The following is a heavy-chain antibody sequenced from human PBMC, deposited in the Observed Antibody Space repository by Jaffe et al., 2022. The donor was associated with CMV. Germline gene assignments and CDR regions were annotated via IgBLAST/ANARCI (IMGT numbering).Heavy chain of an antibody. Sequence: EVQLVESGGGLVKPGGSLRLSCAASGFTFSSYSMNWVRQAPGKGLEWVSSISSSSSYIYYADSVKGRFTISRDNAKNSLYLQMNSLRAEDTAVYYCARRYPHCSGGSCYSDYYYYYMDVWGKGTTVTVSS. CDR3: ARRYPHCSGGSCYSDYYYYYMDV. CDR2: ISSSSSYI. CDR1: GFTFSSYS. D-gene: IGHD2-15*01. J-gene: IGHJ6*03. V-gene: IGHV3-21*01.